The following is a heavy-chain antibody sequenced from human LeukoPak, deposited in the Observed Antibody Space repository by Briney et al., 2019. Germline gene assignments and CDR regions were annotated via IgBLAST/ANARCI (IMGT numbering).Heavy chain of an antibody. CDR3: ARVCSSTSCTYYYYGMDV. CDR1: GGSISSGGYY. J-gene: IGHJ6*02. CDR2: IYYSGST. D-gene: IGHD2-2*01. Sequence: SETLSLTCTVSGGSISSGGYYWSWIRQHPGKGLEWIGYIYYSGSTYYNPFLKSRVTISVDTSKNQFSLKLSSVTAADTAVYYCARVCSSTSCTYYYYGMDVWGQGTTVTVSS. V-gene: IGHV4-31*03.